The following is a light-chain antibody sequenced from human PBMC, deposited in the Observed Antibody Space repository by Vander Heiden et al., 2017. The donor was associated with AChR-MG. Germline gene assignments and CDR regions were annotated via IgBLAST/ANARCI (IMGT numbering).Light chain of an antibody. CDR2: DVN. Sequence: QSALTQPRSVSGSPGPSVTISCTGTSSDVGNYNYVSWYQQHPGRAPKVIIYDVNKRPSGVPDRFSGSKSGITASLTISGLQAEDEAEYYCCSFAGTPTFVFGTGTQVTVL. CDR3: CSFAGTPTFV. CDR1: SSDVGNYNY. J-gene: IGLJ1*01. V-gene: IGLV2-11*01.